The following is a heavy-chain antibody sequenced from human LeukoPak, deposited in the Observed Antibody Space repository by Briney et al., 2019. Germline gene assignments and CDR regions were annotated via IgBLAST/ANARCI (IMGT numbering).Heavy chain of an antibody. D-gene: IGHD2-2*01. CDR1: GFTFSSYW. Sequence: GGSLRLSCAASGFTFSSYWMHCVRQAPGKGLVWVSRINSDGSSTSYADSVKGRFTISRDNAKNTLYLQMNSLRAEDTAVYYCARGGDIVVVPAAMGIDCWGQGTLVTVSS. CDR2: INSDGSST. CDR3: ARGGDIVVVPAAMGIDC. J-gene: IGHJ4*02. V-gene: IGHV3-74*01.